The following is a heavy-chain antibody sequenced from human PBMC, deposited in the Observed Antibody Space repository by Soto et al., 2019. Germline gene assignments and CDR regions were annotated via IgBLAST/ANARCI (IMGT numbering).Heavy chain of an antibody. V-gene: IGHV2-5*02. CDR3: ARLDSGYGQGFDAFDI. D-gene: IGHD5-12*01. Sequence: QITLKESGPTLVNPTQPLTLTCTFSGFSLSTSGVGVGWIRQPPGKALEGLALIYWDDDKRYSQSLKSRLTITKDTSKNQVVLTMHNMAPVDTATYYCARLDSGYGQGFDAFDIWGQGTMVTVSS. J-gene: IGHJ3*02. CDR1: GFSLSTSGVG. CDR2: IYWDDDK.